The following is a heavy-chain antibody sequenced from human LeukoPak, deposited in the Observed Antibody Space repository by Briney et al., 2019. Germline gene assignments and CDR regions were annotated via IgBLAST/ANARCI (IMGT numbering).Heavy chain of an antibody. J-gene: IGHJ6*02. CDR2: IYSGGST. V-gene: IGHV3-66*01. Sequence: GSLRLSCAASGFTVSSNYMSWVRQAPGKGLEWVSVIYSGGSTYYADSVKGRFTISRDNSKNTLYLQMNSLRAEDTAVYYCARDQQLVPNYYYGMDVWGQGTTVTVSS. D-gene: IGHD6-6*01. CDR3: ARDQQLVPNYYYGMDV. CDR1: GFTVSSNY.